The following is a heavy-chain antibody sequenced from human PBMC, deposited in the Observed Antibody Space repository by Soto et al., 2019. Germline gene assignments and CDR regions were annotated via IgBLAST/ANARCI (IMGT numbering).Heavy chain of an antibody. D-gene: IGHD3-9*01. J-gene: IGHJ3*02. CDR2: IIPILGIA. CDR3: ASQAPGMGITTDAFDI. Sequence: SVKVSCKASGGTFSSYTISWVRQAPGQGLEWMGRIIPILGIANYAQKFQGRVTITADKSTSTAYMELSSLRSEDTAVYYCASQAPGMGITTDAFDIWGQGAMVTVSS. CDR1: GGTFSSYT. V-gene: IGHV1-69*02.